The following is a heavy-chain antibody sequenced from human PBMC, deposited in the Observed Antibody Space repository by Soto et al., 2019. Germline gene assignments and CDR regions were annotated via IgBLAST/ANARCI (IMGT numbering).Heavy chain of an antibody. Sequence: QVQLQESASRVVRPSQTLSVTCSVSGGSVSSGGYSWSWIRQSPGKGLEWIGFISHSGSPDYNPSLKSRVTISVDKSKNQIALELSSVTAADTAVYYCTRGVLAWGPGTLVTVSS. V-gene: IGHV4-30-2*06. CDR2: ISHSGSP. CDR1: GGSVSSGGYS. J-gene: IGHJ5*02. CDR3: TRGVLA. D-gene: IGHD2-8*01.